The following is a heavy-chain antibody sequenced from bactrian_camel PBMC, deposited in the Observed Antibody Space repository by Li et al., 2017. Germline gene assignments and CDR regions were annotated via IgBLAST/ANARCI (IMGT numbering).Heavy chain of an antibody. J-gene: IGHJ6*01. CDR1: GYTISDAC. CDR3: AAGDTWYCLSDFRARNFAY. V-gene: IGHV3S42*01. CDR2: IDSDGRIR. Sequence: PLVESGGGSVEAGGSLTLSCVVSGYTISDACMGWYRQAPGHEREGVAAIDSDGRIRRYAGSVTGRFTISKDNAKNTLYLQMNSLKPEDTGLYFCAAGDTWYCLSDFRARNFAYWGQGTQVT. D-gene: IGHD2*01.